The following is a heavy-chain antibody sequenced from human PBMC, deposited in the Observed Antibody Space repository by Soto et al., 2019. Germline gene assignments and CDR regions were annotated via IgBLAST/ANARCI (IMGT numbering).Heavy chain of an antibody. CDR1: RYTFISYD. Sequence: ASVKVSCKASRYTFISYDINWVRQATGQGLEWMGWMNPKSANTGYAQNFQGRVTMTRNTSISTAYMELSSLRSEDTAVYYCARSPSWETTVTPYYFDYWGQGTLVTV. J-gene: IGHJ4*02. CDR3: ARSPSWETTVTPYYFDY. D-gene: IGHD4-4*01. V-gene: IGHV1-8*01. CDR2: MNPKSANT.